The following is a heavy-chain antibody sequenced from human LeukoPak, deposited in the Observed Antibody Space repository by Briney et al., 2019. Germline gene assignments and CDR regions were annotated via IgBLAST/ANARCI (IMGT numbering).Heavy chain of an antibody. V-gene: IGHV1-2*02. CDR3: ARDSVVGGTTAPCFDY. CDR2: INPNSGGT. D-gene: IGHD1-7*01. J-gene: IGHJ4*02. Sequence: ASVKVSCKASGYTFTGYYMHWVRQAPGQGLEWMGWINPNSGGTNYAQKFQGRVTMTRDTSISTAYMELSRLRSDDTAVYYCARDSVVGGTTAPCFDYWGQGTLVTVSS. CDR1: GYTFTGYY.